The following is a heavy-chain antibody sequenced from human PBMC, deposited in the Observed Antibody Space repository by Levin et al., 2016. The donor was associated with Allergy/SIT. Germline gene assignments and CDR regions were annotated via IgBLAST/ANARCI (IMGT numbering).Heavy chain of an antibody. CDR1: GFTFSNYW. D-gene: IGHD2-15*01. J-gene: IGHJ4*02. CDR2: IGKDGSLQ. V-gene: IGHV3-7*01. Sequence: ETLSLTCVASGFTFSNYWLSWVRQAPGKELEWVANIGKDGSLQYYSDSVKGRFTISRDNAKNSLYLQMDSLRGEDTAVYYCAREPGYCSGGSCYFLGDYWGQGTLVTVSS. CDR3: AREPGYCSGGSCYFLGDY.